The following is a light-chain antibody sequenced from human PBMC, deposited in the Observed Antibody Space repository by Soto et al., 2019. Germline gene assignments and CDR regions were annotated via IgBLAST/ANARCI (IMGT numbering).Light chain of an antibody. V-gene: IGLV2-11*01. CDR3: CSYAGSYTNV. CDR1: STDFVSYNR. Sequence: QSALTQPPSVSGSPGQSVTISCTGTSTDFVSYNRVSWYQQPPGTAPKLIIYDVSKRPSGVPDRFSGSKSGNTASLTISGLQAEDEADYYCCSYAGSYTNVFGTGTKLTVL. CDR2: DVS. J-gene: IGLJ1*01.